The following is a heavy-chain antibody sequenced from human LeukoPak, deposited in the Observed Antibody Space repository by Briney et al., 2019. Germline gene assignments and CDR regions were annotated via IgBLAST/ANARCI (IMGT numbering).Heavy chain of an antibody. V-gene: IGHV3-30*18. CDR1: GFTFSSYG. J-gene: IGHJ4*02. D-gene: IGHD6-19*01. Sequence: PGGSLRLSCAASGFTFSSYGMHWVRQAPGKGLEWVAVISYDGSSKYYADSVKGRFTISRDNSKNTLYLQMNSLRAEDTAVYYCAKAEIAVAGFDYWGQGTLVTVSS. CDR3: AKAEIAVAGFDY. CDR2: ISYDGSSK.